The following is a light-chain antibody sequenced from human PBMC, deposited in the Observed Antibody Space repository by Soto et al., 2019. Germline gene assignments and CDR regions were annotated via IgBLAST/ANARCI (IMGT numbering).Light chain of an antibody. CDR3: QQYNNWPPLT. V-gene: IGKV3-15*01. CDR1: QSVSSS. J-gene: IGKJ4*01. CDR2: DAS. Sequence: EIVMTQSPATLSVYPGDRATLSCRASQSVSSSLAWYQQIPGQAPRLLIYDASTRATGIPARFGGSGSGTEFTITISSLQSEDFAVYYCQQYNNWPPLTFGGGTKVELK.